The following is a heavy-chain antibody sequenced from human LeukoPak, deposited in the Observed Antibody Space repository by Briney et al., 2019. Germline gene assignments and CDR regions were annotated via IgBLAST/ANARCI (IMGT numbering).Heavy chain of an antibody. J-gene: IGHJ4*02. CDR1: GFTFKNYA. CDR2: INHSGGHA. D-gene: IGHD4-11*01. V-gene: IGHV3-23*01. CDR3: AKDDSMTLDHFDY. Sequence: GGSLRLSCAAFGFTFKNYAMSWVRQAPGKGLEWDSGINHSGGHAYYADSVKGRFTISRDNSKSTLSLQMNSLRPEDTAVYYCAKDDSMTLDHFDYWGQGTLVTVSS.